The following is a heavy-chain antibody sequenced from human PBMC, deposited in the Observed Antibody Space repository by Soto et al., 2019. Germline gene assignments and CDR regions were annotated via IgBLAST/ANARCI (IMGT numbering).Heavy chain of an antibody. J-gene: IGHJ4*02. CDR2: INPNGGIT. CDR1: GYTFTHYY. D-gene: IGHD5-18*01. V-gene: IGHV1-46*01. CDR3: ATSVNSAMAFDY. Sequence: ASVKVSCKASGYTFTHYYIHWVRQAPGQGLEWMGIINPNGGITTYAQKFRAGFSMTRDTSTSTVYLELSSLRSEDSAVYYCATSVNSAMAFDYWGQGTLVTVSA.